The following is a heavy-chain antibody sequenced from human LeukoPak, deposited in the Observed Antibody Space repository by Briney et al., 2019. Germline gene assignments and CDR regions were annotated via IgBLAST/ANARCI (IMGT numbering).Heavy chain of an antibody. CDR2: IWYGGSNK. V-gene: IGHV3-30*02. CDR1: GFTFSSYG. D-gene: IGHD3-22*01. CDR3: AKDSDSSGYSNTPYFDY. J-gene: IGHJ4*02. Sequence: GGPLRLSCAASGFTFSSYGMHWVRQAPGKGLEWVAVIWYGGSNKYYADSVKGRFTISRDNSKNTLYLQMNGLRAEDTAVYYCAKDSDSSGYSNTPYFDYWGQGTLVTVSS.